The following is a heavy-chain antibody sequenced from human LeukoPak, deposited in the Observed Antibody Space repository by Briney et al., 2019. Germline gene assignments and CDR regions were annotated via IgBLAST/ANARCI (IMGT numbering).Heavy chain of an antibody. CDR1: GFTFSSYA. CDR2: ISGSGGST. V-gene: IGHV3-23*01. Sequence: SGGSLRLFCAASGFTFSSYAMSWVRQAPGKGLEWVSAISGSGGSTYYADSVKGRFTISRDNSKNTLYLQMNSLRAEDTAVYYCAKGVGIAAAGDYFDYWGQGTLVTVSS. D-gene: IGHD6-13*01. CDR3: AKGVGIAAAGDYFDY. J-gene: IGHJ4*02.